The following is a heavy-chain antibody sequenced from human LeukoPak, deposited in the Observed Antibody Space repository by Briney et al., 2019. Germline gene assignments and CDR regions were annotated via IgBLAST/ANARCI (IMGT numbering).Heavy chain of an antibody. D-gene: IGHD2-2*01. CDR1: GFTFSHFA. CDR2: ISGSGNKT. CDR3: ARDMDPTLSYYFDY. J-gene: IGHJ4*02. V-gene: IGHV3-21*01. Sequence: GGSLRLSCAASGFTFSHFAMSWVRQAPGKGLHWVSTISGSGNKTYDADSVKGRFTISRDNAKNSLYLQMNSLRAEDTAVYYCARDMDPTLSYYFDYWGQGTLVTVSS.